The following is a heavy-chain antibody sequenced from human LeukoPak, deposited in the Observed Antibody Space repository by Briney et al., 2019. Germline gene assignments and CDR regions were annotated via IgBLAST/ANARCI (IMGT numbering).Heavy chain of an antibody. D-gene: IGHD2-15*01. CDR3: AKDLGYCSGNSCYSFDY. CDR1: GFTFSSYG. V-gene: IGHV3-30*02. CDR2: IRYDGSNK. Sequence: GGSLRLSCAASGFTFSSYGMHWVRRAPGRGLEWVAFIRYDGSNKYYADSVKGRFTISRDNSKNTLYLQMNGLRAEDTAVYYCAKDLGYCSGNSCYSFDYWGQGTLVTVSS. J-gene: IGHJ4*02.